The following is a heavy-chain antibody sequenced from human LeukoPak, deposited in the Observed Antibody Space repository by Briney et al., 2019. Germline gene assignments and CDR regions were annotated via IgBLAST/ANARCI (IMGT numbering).Heavy chain of an antibody. Sequence: SETLSLTCTVSDGSINSDTYYWGWIRQPPGKGLEWIASIYSGGNTFYNPSLKSRVTISIDTSKKQFSLKLSSVTAADTAVYYCARGAVAGRFDYWGQGTLVTVSS. CDR2: IYSGGNT. V-gene: IGHV4-39*07. J-gene: IGHJ4*02. CDR1: DGSINSDTYY. D-gene: IGHD6-19*01. CDR3: ARGAVAGRFDY.